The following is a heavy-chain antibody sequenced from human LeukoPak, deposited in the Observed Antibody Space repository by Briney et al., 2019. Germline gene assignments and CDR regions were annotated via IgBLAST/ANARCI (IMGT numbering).Heavy chain of an antibody. J-gene: IGHJ6*04. V-gene: IGHV4-30-2*01. Sequence: SETLSLTCAVSGGSISSGGYSWSWIRQPPGKGLEWIGYIYHSGSTYYNPSLKSRVTISVDRSKNQFSLKLSSVTAADTAVYYCARGYEGNYYYYYYGMDVWGKGTTVTVSS. CDR3: ARGYEGNYYYYYYGMDV. CDR1: GGSISSGGYS. CDR2: IYHSGST. D-gene: IGHD5-24*01.